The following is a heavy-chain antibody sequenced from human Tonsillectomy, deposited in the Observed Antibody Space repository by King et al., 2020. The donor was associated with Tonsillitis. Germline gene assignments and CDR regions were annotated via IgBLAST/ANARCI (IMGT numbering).Heavy chain of an antibody. D-gene: IGHD3-22*01. CDR3: TTVGSGYHCGY. V-gene: IGHV3-15*01. J-gene: IGHJ4*02. Sequence: VQLVESGGGLVKPGGSLRLSCAASGFTFSNACMSWVRQAPGKGLEWVGRIKSKTDGGTKDYAAHGKGRFTISRDNSKNTLYLQMNSLKTEDTAVYYCTTVGSGYHCGYWGQGTLVTVSS. CDR1: GFTFSNAC. CDR2: IKSKTDGGTK.